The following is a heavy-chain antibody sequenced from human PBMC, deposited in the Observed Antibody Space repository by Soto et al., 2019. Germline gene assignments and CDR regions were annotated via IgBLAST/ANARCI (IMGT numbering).Heavy chain of an antibody. CDR1: GVRNDSSS. J-gene: IGHJ6*02. D-gene: IGHD1-20*01. CDR2: IIPIFGIA. V-gene: IGHV1-69*17. Sequence: CKECGVRNDSSSRWWPQHAKKKGLEWMGGIIPIFGIANYAQKFQGRVTITADKSTSTAYMELSSLRSEDTAVYYCATGITGTINYCHSAMAVRGQGTTVTGSS. CDR3: ATGITGTINYCHSAMAV.